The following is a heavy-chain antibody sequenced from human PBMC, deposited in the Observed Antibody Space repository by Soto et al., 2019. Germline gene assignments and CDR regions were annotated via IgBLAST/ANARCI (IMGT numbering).Heavy chain of an antibody. CDR3: ARDRDDLPQYIDV. J-gene: IGHJ6*03. CDR1: GYNFTSYG. D-gene: IGHD3-10*01. V-gene: IGHV1-18*01. Sequence: ASVKVSCKASGYNFTSYGISWVRQAPGQGLEWIGWISAYNGNTNYAQKLQGRVTMTTDTSTSTAYMELRSLRSDDPAVYYCARDRDDLPQYIDVWGKGTTVTVSS. CDR2: ISAYNGNT.